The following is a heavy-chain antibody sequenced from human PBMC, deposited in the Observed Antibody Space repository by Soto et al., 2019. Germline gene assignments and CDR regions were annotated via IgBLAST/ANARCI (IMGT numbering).Heavy chain of an antibody. D-gene: IGHD6-13*01. Sequence: PGGSLRLSCAASGFTFSSYWMSWVRQAPGKGLEWVANIKQDGSEKYYVDSVKGRFTISRDNAKNSLYLQMNSLRAEDTAVYYCARDGASSLGSGPLHYFYYGMDVWGQGTTVTVSS. CDR3: ARDGASSLGSGPLHYFYYGMDV. CDR2: IKQDGSEK. V-gene: IGHV3-7*01. J-gene: IGHJ6*02. CDR1: GFTFSSYW.